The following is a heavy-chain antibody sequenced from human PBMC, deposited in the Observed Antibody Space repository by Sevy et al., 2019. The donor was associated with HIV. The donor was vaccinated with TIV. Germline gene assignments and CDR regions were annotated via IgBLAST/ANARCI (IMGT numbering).Heavy chain of an antibody. Sequence: ASVKVSCKASGGTFSSYAISWVRQAPGQGLEWMGGIIPIFGTANYAQKFQGRVTITADESTSTAYMELSSLRSEDTAVYYCARDGLYLGGRHAFDIWGQGTMVTVSS. J-gene: IGHJ3*02. CDR1: GGTFSSYA. D-gene: IGHD3-16*01. CDR2: IIPIFGTA. CDR3: ARDGLYLGGRHAFDI. V-gene: IGHV1-69*13.